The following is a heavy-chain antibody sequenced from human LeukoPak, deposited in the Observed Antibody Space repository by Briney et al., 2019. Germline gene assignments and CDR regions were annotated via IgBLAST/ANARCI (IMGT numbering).Heavy chain of an antibody. CDR2: IHTSGSP. Sequence: PSETLSLTCTVSGGSISNYHWSWIRQPAGKGLEWIGQIHTSGSPNYNPPLNSRITMSIDTPENQLSLTIRSVTAADTAVYYCARRDISSGWSFDYWGQGTLVTVSS. CDR1: GGSISNYH. V-gene: IGHV4-4*07. D-gene: IGHD6-19*01. J-gene: IGHJ4*02. CDR3: ARRDISSGWSFDY.